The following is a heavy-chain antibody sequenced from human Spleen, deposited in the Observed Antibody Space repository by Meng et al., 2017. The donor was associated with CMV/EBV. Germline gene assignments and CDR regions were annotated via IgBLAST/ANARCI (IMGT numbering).Heavy chain of an antibody. CDR1: GFTFSSYS. V-gene: IGHV3-21*01. CDR3: ARLDEPFYNYGLDV. D-gene: IGHD1-1*01. J-gene: IGHJ6*02. Sequence: GGSLRLSCAASGFTFSSYSMNWVRQAPGKGLEWVSSISSSSSYIYYADSVKGRFTISRDNAKNSLFLQMNSLRVEDTAVYYCARLDEPFYNYGLDVWGQGATVTVSS. CDR2: ISSSSSYI.